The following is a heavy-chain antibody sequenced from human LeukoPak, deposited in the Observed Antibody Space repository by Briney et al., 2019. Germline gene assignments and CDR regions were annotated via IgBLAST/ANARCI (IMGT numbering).Heavy chain of an antibody. Sequence: PGGSLRLSCAASGFTFSSYGMHWVRQAPGKGLEWVAYIRYHGSNINYADSVKGRFTISRDNSKDTLFLQMSSLRAEDTAVYYCAKVVTGYCSTTSCPFDSWGQGTLVTVSS. CDR2: IRYHGSNI. V-gene: IGHV3-30*02. CDR3: AKVVTGYCSTTSCPFDS. CDR1: GFTFSSYG. J-gene: IGHJ4*02. D-gene: IGHD2-2*01.